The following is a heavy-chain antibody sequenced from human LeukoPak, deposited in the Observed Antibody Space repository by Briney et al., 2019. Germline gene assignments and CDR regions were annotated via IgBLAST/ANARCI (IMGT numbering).Heavy chain of an antibody. CDR1: GFTFDDYA. J-gene: IGHJ4*02. Sequence: GGSLRLSCAASGFTFDDYAMHWVRQAPGKGLEWVSGISWNSGKIGYADSVKGRFTISRDNAKNSLYLQMNSLRAEDTALYYCVRPRSPASNDGGYWGQGTLVTVSS. D-gene: IGHD1-1*01. CDR3: VRPRSPASNDGGY. CDR2: ISWNSGKI. V-gene: IGHV3-9*01.